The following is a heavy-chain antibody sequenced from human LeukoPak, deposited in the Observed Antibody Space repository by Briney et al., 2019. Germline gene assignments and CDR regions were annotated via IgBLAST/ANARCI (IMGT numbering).Heavy chain of an antibody. J-gene: IGHJ4*02. V-gene: IGHV3-43*02. Sequence: PGGSLRLSCAASGFTFDDYAMHWVRQTPGKGLEWVSLISGDGGNTYYADSVKGRFIISRDNSKNSLYLQMSSLRTEDTALYYCAKDSPSNDCGADCHFDYWGQGTLVTVSS. CDR1: GFTFDDYA. CDR3: AKDSPSNDCGADCHFDY. D-gene: IGHD2-21*02. CDR2: ISGDGGNT.